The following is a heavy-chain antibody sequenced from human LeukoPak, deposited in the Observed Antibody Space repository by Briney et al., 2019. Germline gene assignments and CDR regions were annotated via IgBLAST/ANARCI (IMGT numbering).Heavy chain of an antibody. Sequence: ETLSLTCTVSGYSISSDYYWGWVRQAPGKGLVWVSRINSDGSYTSYADSVKGRFTVSRDNAKNTLYLQMNSLRAEDTAVYYCARGDSSSPGAWGQGTLVTVSS. CDR2: INSDGSYT. CDR1: GYSISSDYY. D-gene: IGHD6-6*01. V-gene: IGHV3-74*01. CDR3: ARGDSSSPGA. J-gene: IGHJ5*02.